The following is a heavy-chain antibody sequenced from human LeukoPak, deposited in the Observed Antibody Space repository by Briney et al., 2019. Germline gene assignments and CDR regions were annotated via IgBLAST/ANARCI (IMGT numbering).Heavy chain of an antibody. CDR1: GGSISSYY. CDR3: SRRPNLTYYYGSGSYTAYAFDI. V-gene: IGHV4-59*08. D-gene: IGHD3-10*01. J-gene: IGHJ3*02. Sequence: PSETLSLTCTVSGGSISSYYWSWIRQPPGKGLEWIGYIYYSGSTYYNPSLKSRVTISVDTSKNQFSLKLSPVTAADTAVYYCSRRPNLTYYYGSGSYTAYAFDIWGQGTMVTVSS. CDR2: IYYSGST.